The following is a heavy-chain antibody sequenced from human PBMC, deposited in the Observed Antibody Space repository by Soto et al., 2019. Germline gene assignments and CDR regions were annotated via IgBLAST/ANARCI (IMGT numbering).Heavy chain of an antibody. J-gene: IGHJ4*02. CDR1: GGSIIGYE. Sequence: SETMCLTSTVVGGSIIGYEGSWIRQPQGKGLEWIGYIYYSGSTNYNPSLKSRVTISVDTSKNQFSLKLSSVTAADTAVYYCARVGYDFWSGYYTSFDYWGQGTLVTVSS. CDR3: ARVGYDFWSGYYTSFDY. V-gene: IGHV4-59*08. D-gene: IGHD3-3*01. CDR2: IYYSGST.